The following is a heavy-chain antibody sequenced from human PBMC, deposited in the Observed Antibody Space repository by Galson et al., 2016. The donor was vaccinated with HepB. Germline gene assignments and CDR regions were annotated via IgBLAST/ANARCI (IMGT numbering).Heavy chain of an antibody. Sequence: SVKVSCKASSGGTFSNNAISWVRQAPGQGLEWMGGIIPIFDITNYAQKFQGTVTITADESTSTAYMELSSLGSEDTAVYYCASSLMARGVIIPFGRDVWGQGTTVTVSS. V-gene: IGHV1-69*13. CDR1: GGTFSNNA. D-gene: IGHD3-10*01. CDR3: ASSLMARGVIIPFGRDV. J-gene: IGHJ6*02. CDR2: IIPIFDIT.